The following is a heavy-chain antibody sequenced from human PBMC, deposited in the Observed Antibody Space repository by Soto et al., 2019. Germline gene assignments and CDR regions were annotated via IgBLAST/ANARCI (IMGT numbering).Heavy chain of an antibody. V-gene: IGHV3-53*01. Sequence: VQLVESGGGLXXPGGXLRXSCAASGFTVSSNYMSWVRQAPGKGLEWVSVIYSGGSTYYADSVKGRFTISRDNSKNTLYLQMNSLRAEDTAVYYCARDRVESGYPEYFQHWGQGTLVTVSS. CDR2: IYSGGST. CDR3: ARDRVESGYPEYFQH. J-gene: IGHJ1*01. D-gene: IGHD3-22*01. CDR1: GFTVSSNY.